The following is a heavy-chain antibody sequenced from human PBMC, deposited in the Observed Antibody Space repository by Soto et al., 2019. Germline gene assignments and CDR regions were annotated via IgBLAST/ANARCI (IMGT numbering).Heavy chain of an antibody. V-gene: IGHV5-51*01. CDR3: ARHWDKDYFDY. J-gene: IGHJ4*01. CDR1: GYSFTRYW. D-gene: IGHD1-26*01. CDR2: IYPSDSDT. Sequence: PGEALKISCKGSGYSFTRYWIGSVRQIPEKGLEWMGIIYPSDSDTRYSPSFQGQVTISVDKSISTAFLQRASLKASDTAMYYCARHWDKDYFDYWGQGTLVTVSS.